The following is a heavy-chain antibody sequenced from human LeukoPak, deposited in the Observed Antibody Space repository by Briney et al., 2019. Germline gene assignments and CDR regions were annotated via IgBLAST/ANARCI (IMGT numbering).Heavy chain of an antibody. CDR3: AASPDYYDSSGYSYYFVY. Sequence: ASVKVSCKASGFTFTSSAVQWVRQARGQRLEWIGWIVVGSGNTNYAQKFQERVTITRDMSTSTAYMELSSLRSEDTAVYYCAASPDYYDSSGYSYYFVYWGQGTLVTVSP. J-gene: IGHJ4*02. CDR2: IVVGSGNT. V-gene: IGHV1-58*01. CDR1: GFTFTSSA. D-gene: IGHD3-22*01.